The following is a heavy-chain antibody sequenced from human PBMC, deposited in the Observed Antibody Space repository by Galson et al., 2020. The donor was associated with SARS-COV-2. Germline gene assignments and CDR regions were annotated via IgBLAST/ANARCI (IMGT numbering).Heavy chain of an antibody. CDR2: IVVGSGNT. Sequence: SVKVSCKATGFTFTSSAMHWVRQARGQRLAWIGWIVVGSGNTNYPQKFHERATITRDMSTRTAYMKLSSLRSEDTAVYYCAAAKGSSGWCDWGQGTLVTVSS. D-gene: IGHD6-19*01. J-gene: IGHJ4*02. CDR1: GFTFTSSA. CDR3: AAAKGSSGWCD. V-gene: IGHV1-58*02.